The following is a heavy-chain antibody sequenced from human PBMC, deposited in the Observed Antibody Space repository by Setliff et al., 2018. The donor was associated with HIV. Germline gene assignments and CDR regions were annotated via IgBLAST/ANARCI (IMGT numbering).Heavy chain of an antibody. J-gene: IGHJ4*02. CDR3: ARVPRGGSYVDY. CDR2: IYHSGST. V-gene: IGHV4-38-2*02. Sequence: PSETLSLTCTVSGYSISSGFYWGWIRQPPGKGLEWIGSIYHSGSTYYNPSLKSRVTISVDTSKNQFSLKLSSVTAADTAVYYCARVPRGGSYVDYWGQGTLVTVSS. D-gene: IGHD1-26*01. CDR1: GYSISSGFY.